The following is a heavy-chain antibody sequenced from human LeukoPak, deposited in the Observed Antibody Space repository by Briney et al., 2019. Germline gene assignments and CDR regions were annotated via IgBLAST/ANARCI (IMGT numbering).Heavy chain of an antibody. CDR3: ARTLPDYDFWSGYYTPRYFQH. J-gene: IGHJ1*01. CDR2: IYHSGST. V-gene: IGHV4-30-2*01. D-gene: IGHD3-3*01. CDR1: GFTFDDYA. Sequence: LRLSCAASGFTFDDYAMHWVRQAPGKGLEWIGYIYHSGSTYYNPSLKSRVTISVDRSKNQFSLKLSSVTAADTAVYYCARTLPDYDFWSGYYTPRYFQHWGQGTLVTVSS.